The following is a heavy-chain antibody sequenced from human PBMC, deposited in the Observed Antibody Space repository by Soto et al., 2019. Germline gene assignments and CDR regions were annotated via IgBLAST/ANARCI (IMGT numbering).Heavy chain of an antibody. J-gene: IGHJ4*02. CDR2: IYWNDDK. Sequence: QITLKESGPTLVTPTQTLSLNCTFSGFSLNTPGVGGGWIRQPPGTALEWLALIYWNDDKRYSPYLKNRLTVTKDTSKNQLVLTMTNLDPVDTATYYCAHNLGPPQYYFDSWGQGTLVTVSS. CDR1: GFSLNTPGVG. CDR3: AHNLGPPQYYFDS. V-gene: IGHV2-5*01.